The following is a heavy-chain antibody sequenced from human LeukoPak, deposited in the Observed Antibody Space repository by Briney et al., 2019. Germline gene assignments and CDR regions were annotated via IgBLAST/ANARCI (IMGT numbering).Heavy chain of an antibody. V-gene: IGHV3-30*04. J-gene: IGHJ4*02. Sequence: GRSLRLSCAASGFTFSSYAMHWVRQAPGKGLEWVAVISYDGSNKYYADSVKGRFTISRDNSKNTLYLQMNSLRAEDTAVYYCATNLYWGQGTLVTVSS. CDR3: ATNLY. CDR1: GFTFSSYA. CDR2: ISYDGSNK.